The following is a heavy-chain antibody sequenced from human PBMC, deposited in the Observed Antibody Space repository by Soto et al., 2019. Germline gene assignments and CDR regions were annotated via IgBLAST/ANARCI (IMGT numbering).Heavy chain of an antibody. Sequence: QVQLQQWGAGLLKPSETLSLTCAVYGGSFSGYYWSWIRQPPGKGLAWIAEINHSGSTNYNPSLNSRVTISVDPSKNQFSLTLRSVTAADTAVYYCGRGVVVAATGAFGIWGQGRIVTVSS. J-gene: IGHJ3*02. V-gene: IGHV4-34*01. CDR2: INHSGST. D-gene: IGHD2-15*01. CDR1: GGSFSGYY. CDR3: GRGVVVAATGAFGI.